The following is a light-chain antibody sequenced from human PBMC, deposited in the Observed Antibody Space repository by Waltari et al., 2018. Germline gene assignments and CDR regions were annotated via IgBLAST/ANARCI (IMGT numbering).Light chain of an antibody. V-gene: IGKV3-11*01. CDR1: QSINSY. Sequence: EIVLTQSPATLSLSPGERVTLSCRASQSINSYLAWYQQKPGQAPRLLIYDASNRATGAPARFSGSGSGSDFTLTIRRLDPEDCAVYYCQQRYNWPLTFGQGTRLEIK. J-gene: IGKJ5*01. CDR2: DAS. CDR3: QQRYNWPLT.